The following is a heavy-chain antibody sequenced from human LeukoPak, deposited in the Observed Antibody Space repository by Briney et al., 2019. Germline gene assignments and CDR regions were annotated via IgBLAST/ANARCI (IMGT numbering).Heavy chain of an antibody. Sequence: GGSLRLSCAASGFTVSSNYMSWVRQAPGKGLEWVSVIYSGGSTYYADSVKGRFTISRDNSKNTLYLQMNSLRAEDTAVYYCARTLRFPYYFDYWGQGTLATVSS. CDR3: ARTLRFPYYFDY. CDR2: IYSGGST. D-gene: IGHD4-17*01. V-gene: IGHV3-53*01. CDR1: GFTVSSNY. J-gene: IGHJ4*02.